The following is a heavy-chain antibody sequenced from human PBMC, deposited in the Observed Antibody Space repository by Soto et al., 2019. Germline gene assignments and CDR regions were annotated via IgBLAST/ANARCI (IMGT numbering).Heavy chain of an antibody. CDR2: ISSDGSNT. CDR1: GFTFSTYA. Sequence: QVQLVESGGGVVQPGRSLRLSCAASGFTFSTYAMHWVRQAPGKGLEWVAVISSDGSNTYYADSVKGRFTISRDNSKHTLYLQMNSLRAEDTAVYYCARDGGGSYFDCWGQGTLVTVSS. CDR3: ARDGGGSYFDC. V-gene: IGHV3-30-3*01. J-gene: IGHJ4*02. D-gene: IGHD1-26*01.